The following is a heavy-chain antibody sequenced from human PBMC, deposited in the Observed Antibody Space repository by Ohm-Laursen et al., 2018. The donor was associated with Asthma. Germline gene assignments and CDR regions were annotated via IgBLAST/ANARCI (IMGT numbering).Heavy chain of an antibody. Sequence: SLRLSGTASGFTFNSYGIHWVRQAPGKGLEWVAVGGSYYDGGLKYYADSVNGRFTVSRDDSKNTLYLQMNSLRPDDTAVYYCARDVMEWYLPAFDFWGQGTLVTVSS. D-gene: IGHD3-3*01. CDR2: GGSYYDGGLK. CDR3: ARDVMEWYLPAFDF. J-gene: IGHJ4*02. CDR1: GFTFNSYG. V-gene: IGHV3-30*03.